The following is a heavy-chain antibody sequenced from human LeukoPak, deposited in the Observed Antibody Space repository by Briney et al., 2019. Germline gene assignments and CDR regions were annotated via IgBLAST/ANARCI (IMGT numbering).Heavy chain of an antibody. V-gene: IGHV5-51*01. CDR3: ARRLYYDTSAYYPDS. J-gene: IGHJ4*02. D-gene: IGHD3-22*01. Sequence: GASLQISCKGSEYSFTSYWIGWVRQMPGKGLECIGIIHPGDSDTRYSPSFQGQVTVSADRSISTAYLQWSSLKASDTAMYYCARRLYYDTSAYYPDSWGQGTLVSVSS. CDR1: EYSFTSYW. CDR2: IHPGDSDT.